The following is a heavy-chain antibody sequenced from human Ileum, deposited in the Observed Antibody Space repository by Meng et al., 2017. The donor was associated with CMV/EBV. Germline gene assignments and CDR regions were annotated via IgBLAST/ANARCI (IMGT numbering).Heavy chain of an antibody. CDR2: IKSKTDGGTT. Sequence: GGSLRLSCAASGVTFNNAWMTWFRQAPGKGLEWVGRIKSKTDGGTTDCAAHVKGRFTISRDDSRNRLYLQMNSLKTEDTAVYYCTTAATVTSGAFDIWGQGKLVTVSS. CDR1: GVTFNNAW. D-gene: IGHD4-11*01. J-gene: IGHJ3*02. CDR3: TTAATVTSGAFDI. V-gene: IGHV3-15*01.